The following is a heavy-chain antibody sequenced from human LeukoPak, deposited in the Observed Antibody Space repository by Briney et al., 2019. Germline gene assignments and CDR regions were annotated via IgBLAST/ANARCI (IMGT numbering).Heavy chain of an antibody. CDR2: ISYDGSNK. Sequence: GSLRLSCAASGFTFSSYAMHWVRQAPGKGLEWVAVISYDGSNKYYADSVKGRFTISRDNSKNTLYLQMNSLRAEDTAVYYCARDRSSVAAAGYGMDVWGQGTTVTVSS. J-gene: IGHJ6*02. V-gene: IGHV3-30*04. CDR3: ARDRSSVAAAGYGMDV. D-gene: IGHD6-13*01. CDR1: GFTFSSYA.